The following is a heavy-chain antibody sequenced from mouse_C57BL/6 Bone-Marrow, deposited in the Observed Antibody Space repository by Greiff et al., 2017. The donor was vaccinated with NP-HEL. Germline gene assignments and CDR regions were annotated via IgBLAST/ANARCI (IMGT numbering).Heavy chain of an antibody. Sequence: LVESGAELVKPGASVKLSCTASGFNIKDYYMHWVKQRTEQGLEWIGRIDPEDGETKYAPKFQGKATITADTSSNTAYLQLSSLTSEDTAVYYCARSGFTTVVATPMDYWGQGTSVTVSS. CDR3: ARSGFTTVVATPMDY. D-gene: IGHD1-1*01. V-gene: IGHV14-2*01. J-gene: IGHJ4*01. CDR1: GFNIKDYY. CDR2: IDPEDGET.